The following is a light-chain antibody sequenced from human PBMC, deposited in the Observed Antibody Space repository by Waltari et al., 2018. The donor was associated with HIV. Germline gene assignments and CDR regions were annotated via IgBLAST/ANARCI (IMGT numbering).Light chain of an antibody. Sequence: QSALTQPASVSGSPGQSITISCTGTSSDVGGYNYVSWYQHHPGKAPKLIIFEVTNRPSGVSNRFSGPKSGNTASLTIPGLQADDEADYYCSSYRSTSTLGVFGTGTKVIVL. CDR2: EVT. J-gene: IGLJ1*01. CDR1: SSDVGGYNY. V-gene: IGLV2-14*01. CDR3: SSYRSTSTLGV.